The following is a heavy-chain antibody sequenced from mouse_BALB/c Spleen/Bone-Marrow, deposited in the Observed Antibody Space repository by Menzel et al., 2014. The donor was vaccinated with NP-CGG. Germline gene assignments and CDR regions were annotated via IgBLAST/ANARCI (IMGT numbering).Heavy chain of an antibody. V-gene: IGHV1S132*01. D-gene: IGHD1-1*01. Sequence: VQLQHSGAELVKPGASVKLSCKTSGYTFTSYWIQWVKQRPGQGLGWIGEIFPGTGTTYYNEKFKGKATLTIDTSSSTAYMQLSSLTSEDSAVYFCARHYYGSSDAMDYWGQGTSVTVSS. CDR3: ARHYYGSSDAMDY. J-gene: IGHJ4*01. CDR1: GYTFTSYW. CDR2: IFPGTGTT.